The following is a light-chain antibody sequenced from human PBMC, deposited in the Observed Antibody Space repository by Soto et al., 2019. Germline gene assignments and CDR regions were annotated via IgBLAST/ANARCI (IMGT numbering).Light chain of an antibody. V-gene: IGKV1-33*01. CDR2: DAS. J-gene: IGKJ4*01. Sequence: DIQMTQSPSSVSASVGDRVTITCRASQGITNRLAWYQQKPGKAPKLLIYDASNLETGVPSRFSGSGSGTLFTFTISSLQPEDIATYYCQQYDALPLTFGGGTKVDNK. CDR3: QQYDALPLT. CDR1: QGITNR.